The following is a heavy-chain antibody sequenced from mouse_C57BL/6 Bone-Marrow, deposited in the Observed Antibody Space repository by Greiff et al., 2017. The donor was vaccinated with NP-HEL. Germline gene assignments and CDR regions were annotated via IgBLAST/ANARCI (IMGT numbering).Heavy chain of an antibody. J-gene: IGHJ3*01. Sequence: QVQLQQPGAELVRPGSSVKLSCKASGYTFTSYWMDWVKQRPGQGLEWIGNIYPSDSETHYNQKFKDKATLTVAKSSSTAYMQLSSLTSEDSAVYYCAREGDYDVDLFFAYWGQGTLVTVSA. D-gene: IGHD2-4*01. CDR1: GYTFTSYW. CDR2: IYPSDSET. V-gene: IGHV1-61*01. CDR3: AREGDYDVDLFFAY.